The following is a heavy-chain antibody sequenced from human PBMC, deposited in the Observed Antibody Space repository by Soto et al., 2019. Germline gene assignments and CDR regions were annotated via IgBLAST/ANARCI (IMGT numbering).Heavy chain of an antibody. CDR2: ISAYNGNT. Sequence: ASVKVSCKASGYTFTSYGISWVRQAPGQGLEWMGWISAYNGNTNYAQKLQGRVTMTTDTSTSTAYMELRSLRSDDTAVYYCARKSYYGSGSYFDYFDYWGQGTLVTVSS. D-gene: IGHD3-10*01. CDR1: GYTFTSYG. CDR3: ARKSYYGSGSYFDYFDY. J-gene: IGHJ4*02. V-gene: IGHV1-18*01.